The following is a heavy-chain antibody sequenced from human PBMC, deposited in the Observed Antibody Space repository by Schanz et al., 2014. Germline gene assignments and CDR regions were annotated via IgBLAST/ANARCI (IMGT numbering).Heavy chain of an antibody. CDR3: ARPRVGTRGFYY. CDR2: IYSHGTT. Sequence: EVQLVESGGGLVQPGGSLRLSCAASGSAVRSNYMTWVRQAPGKGLEWVSTIYSHGTTYYADSLRGRFTISRDSSKNTLFLQMNSLRAEDTAVYCCARPRVGTRGFYYWGQGTLVTVSS. CDR1: GSAVRSNY. V-gene: IGHV3-66*04. D-gene: IGHD1-7*01. J-gene: IGHJ4*02.